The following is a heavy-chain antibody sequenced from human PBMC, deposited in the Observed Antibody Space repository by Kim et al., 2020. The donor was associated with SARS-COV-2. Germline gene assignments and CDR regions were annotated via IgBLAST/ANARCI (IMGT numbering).Heavy chain of an antibody. Sequence: GGSLRLSCAASGFTFSSYAMSWVRQAPGKGLEWVSAISGSGGSTYYADSVKGRFTISRDNSKNTLYLQMNSLRAEDTAVYYCAKDLAIQLWLPGNYFDYWGQGTLVTVSS. CDR2: ISGSGGST. D-gene: IGHD5-18*01. J-gene: IGHJ4*02. CDR3: AKDLAIQLWLPGNYFDY. CDR1: GFTFSSYA. V-gene: IGHV3-23*01.